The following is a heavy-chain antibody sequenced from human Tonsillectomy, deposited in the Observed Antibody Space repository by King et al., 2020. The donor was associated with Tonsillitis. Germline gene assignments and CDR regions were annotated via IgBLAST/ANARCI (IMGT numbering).Heavy chain of an antibody. D-gene: IGHD2-2*03. V-gene: IGHV1-8*02. J-gene: IGHJ6*02. CDR3: ARGVGYCTSTSCLVVSPYYYYYGMDV. Sequence: QLVQSGAEVKKPGASVKVSCKASGYTFTTYDINWVRQATGQGLELMGWMNPNSGNTGYVQKFQGRLTMTRNSSISTAYMELSSLRSDDTAVYYCARGVGYCTSTSCLVVSPYYYYYGMDVWGQGTTVTVSS. CDR2: MNPNSGNT. CDR1: GYTFTTYD.